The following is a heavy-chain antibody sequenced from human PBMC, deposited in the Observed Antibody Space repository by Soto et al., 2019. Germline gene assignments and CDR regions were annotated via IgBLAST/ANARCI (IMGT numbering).Heavy chain of an antibody. CDR1: GFSITPYF. Sequence: QVQLQESGPGLVKPSETLSLTCPVSGFSITPYFWSWIRQPAGKAPEWVGHIYASGRTSYIPSLKSRVNMFVSQTQVSLRLTSVTAADTAVYYCARHFDVDPSLDQYYFDLWGRGALVTVSS. J-gene: IGHJ2*01. CDR2: IYASGRT. CDR3: ARHFDVDPSLDQYYFDL. D-gene: IGHD3-9*01. V-gene: IGHV4-4*07.